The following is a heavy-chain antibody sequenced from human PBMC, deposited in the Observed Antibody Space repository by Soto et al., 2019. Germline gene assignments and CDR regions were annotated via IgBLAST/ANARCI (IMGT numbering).Heavy chain of an antibody. CDR1: GFPFSNYW. CDR2: TNSDGSDT. D-gene: IGHD6-19*01. Sequence: GGSLRLSCAASGFPFSNYWMHWVRQAPGKGLVWVSRTNSDGSDTSYADSVKGRFTISRDNAKNTLYLQMNSLRAEDTAVYYCARDRGWSLFDYWGQGTLVTVSS. CDR3: ARDRGWSLFDY. V-gene: IGHV3-74*01. J-gene: IGHJ4*02.